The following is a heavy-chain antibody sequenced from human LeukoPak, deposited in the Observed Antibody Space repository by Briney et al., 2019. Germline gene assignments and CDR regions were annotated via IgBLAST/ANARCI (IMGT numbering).Heavy chain of an antibody. V-gene: IGHV5-51*01. Sequence: GESLKISFKGSGYSFTNYWIGWVRPMPGKGLGWVGVIHCGNSETRYRPSFQGQVTILVDKSISTPFLQWSSLQPSHSAMYYCARPLHYHDSTGYYYADSWGQRTLVTVSS. D-gene: IGHD3-22*01. CDR1: GYSFTNYW. CDR3: ARPLHYHDSTGYYYADS. J-gene: IGHJ5*02. CDR2: IHCGNSET.